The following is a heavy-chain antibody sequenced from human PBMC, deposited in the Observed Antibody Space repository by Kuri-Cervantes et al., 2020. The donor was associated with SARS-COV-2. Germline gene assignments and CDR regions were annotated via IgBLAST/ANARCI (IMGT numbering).Heavy chain of an antibody. D-gene: IGHD2-2*01. CDR1: GFTFSSYT. V-gene: IGHV3-30-3*01. CDR2: ISYDVIDE. CDR3: AAQLLFAFDY. J-gene: IGHJ4*02. Sequence: GGSLRLSCAASGFTFSSYTMHWVRQAPGKGLEWVAGISYDVIDEYYTDSVKGRFTISRDNSKNTLYLQMNSLRAEDTAVYYCAAQLLFAFDYWGQGALVTVSS.